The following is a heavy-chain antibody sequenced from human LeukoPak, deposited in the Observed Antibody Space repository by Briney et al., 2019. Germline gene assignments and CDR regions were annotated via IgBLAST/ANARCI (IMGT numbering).Heavy chain of an antibody. V-gene: IGHV3-23*01. D-gene: IGHD3-22*01. Sequence: SGGSLRLSCAASGFTFSSYAMSWVRQAPGKGLEWVSAISGSGGSTYYADSVKGRFTISRDNSKNTLYLQMNSLRAEDTAVYYCAKGSDNYDSSGYYGFHTFFDYWGQGTLVTVSS. CDR2: ISGSGGST. CDR3: AKGSDNYDSSGYYGFHTFFDY. J-gene: IGHJ4*02. CDR1: GFTFSSYA.